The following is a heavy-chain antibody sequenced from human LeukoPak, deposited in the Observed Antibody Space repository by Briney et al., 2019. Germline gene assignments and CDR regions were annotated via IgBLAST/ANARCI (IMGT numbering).Heavy chain of an antibody. D-gene: IGHD6-19*01. Sequence: GGSLRLSCAASGFTLSSYSMHWVRQAPGKGLEFVSAISKNERNTYYGNSMKGRFTISRDISKNTLYLQMGSLRPEDMAVYYCTRVDSGSACASWGQGILVTVSS. J-gene: IGHJ1*01. CDR1: GFTLSSYS. CDR2: ISKNERNT. CDR3: TRVDSGSACAS. V-gene: IGHV3-64*01.